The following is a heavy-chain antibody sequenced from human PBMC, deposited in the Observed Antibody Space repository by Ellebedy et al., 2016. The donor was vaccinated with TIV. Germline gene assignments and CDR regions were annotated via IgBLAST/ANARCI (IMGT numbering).Heavy chain of an antibody. Sequence: GESLKISXVASRIAFDLYGMQWVRQAPGRGLEWVAVISFDGGNQYYADSVQGRFTISRDNSKNTLFLQMTSLRPEDTAVYFCAKDRSKEVQWLDDPFDIWGRGTMVTVSS. CDR2: ISFDGGNQ. V-gene: IGHV3-30*18. CDR3: AKDRSKEVQWLDDPFDI. J-gene: IGHJ3*02. CDR1: RIAFDLYG. D-gene: IGHD6-19*01.